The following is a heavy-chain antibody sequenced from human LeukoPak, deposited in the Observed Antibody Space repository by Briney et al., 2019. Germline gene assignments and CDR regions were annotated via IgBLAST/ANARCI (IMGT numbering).Heavy chain of an antibody. D-gene: IGHD4-17*01. CDR1: GFTFSSNW. CDR2: ISGSGGST. Sequence: GGSLRLSCAASGFTFSSNWMSWVRQAPGKGLEWVSAISGSGGSTYYADSVKGRFTISRDNSKNTLYLQMNSLRAEDTAVYYCAKGSSVAVTTQNRRGYYFDYWGQGTLVTVSS. J-gene: IGHJ4*02. V-gene: IGHV3-23*01. CDR3: AKGSSVAVTTQNRRGYYFDY.